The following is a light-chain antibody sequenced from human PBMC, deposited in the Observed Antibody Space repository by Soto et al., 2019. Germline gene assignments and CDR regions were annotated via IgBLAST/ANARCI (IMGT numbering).Light chain of an antibody. V-gene: IGKV3-15*01. CDR2: GAS. CDR1: QSVSSN. CDR3: QQYNNWPPYT. Sequence: EIVMTQSPATLSVSPGEGATLSCRASQSVSSNLAWYQHKPGQAPRLLIYGASTRATGIPARFTGSGSGTEFTLTISSLQSEDFAVYYCQQYNNWPPYTFGQGTKLEIK. J-gene: IGKJ2*01.